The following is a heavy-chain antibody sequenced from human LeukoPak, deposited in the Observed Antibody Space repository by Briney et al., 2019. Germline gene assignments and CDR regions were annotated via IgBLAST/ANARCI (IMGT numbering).Heavy chain of an antibody. CDR2: IDSNTGGT. CDR3: ARDANAAFDP. V-gene: IGHV1-2*02. D-gene: IGHD2-8*01. Sequence: ASVKVSCKASGYTFTGYYIHWVRQAPGQGLEWMGWIDSNTGGTNYAQKLQGRVTMTRDTSISTAYMELSGLTSDDTAVYYCARDANAAFDPWGQGTLVTVSS. CDR1: GYTFTGYY. J-gene: IGHJ5*02.